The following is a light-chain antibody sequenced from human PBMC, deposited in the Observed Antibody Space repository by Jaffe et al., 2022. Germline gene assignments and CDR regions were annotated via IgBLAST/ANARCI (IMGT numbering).Light chain of an antibody. CDR1: SSNIGGYS. CDR2: RNT. CDR3: ATWDDSLSGHVV. J-gene: IGLJ2*01. Sequence: QSALTQPPSASGTPGQRVTISCSGSSSNIGGYSVYWYQQLPGMAPKLLIYRNTLRPSGVPDRFSGSKSGTSASLAISGLRSEDEGDYYCATWDDSLSGHVVFGGGTKVTVL. V-gene: IGLV1-47*01.